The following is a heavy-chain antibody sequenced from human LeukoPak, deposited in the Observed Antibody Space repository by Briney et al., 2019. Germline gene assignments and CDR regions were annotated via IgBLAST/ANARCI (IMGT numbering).Heavy chain of an antibody. CDR2: ISSSGSTI. CDR1: GFTFSSYE. D-gene: IGHD3-10*01. CDR3: ARAPYGSGSTIDY. Sequence: PGGSLRLSCAASGFTFSSYEMNWVRQAPGEGLEWVSYISSSGSTIYYADSVKGRFTISRDNAKNSLYLQMNSLRAEDTAVYYCARAPYGSGSTIDYWGQGTLVTVSS. J-gene: IGHJ4*02. V-gene: IGHV3-48*03.